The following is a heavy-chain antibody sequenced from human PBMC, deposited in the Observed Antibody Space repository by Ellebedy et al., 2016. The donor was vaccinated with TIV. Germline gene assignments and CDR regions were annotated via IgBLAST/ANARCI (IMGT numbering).Heavy chain of an antibody. J-gene: IGHJ6*02. CDR1: GGTFSSYA. V-gene: IGHV1-69*05. CDR3: ARGDYGGNSRRKHYYYGMDV. Sequence: SVKVSCXASGGTFSSYAISWVRQAPGQGLEWMGGIIPIFGTANYAQKLQGRVTMTTDTSTSTAYMELRSLRSDDTAVYYCARGDYGGNSRRKHYYYGMDVWGQGTTVTVSS. D-gene: IGHD4-23*01. CDR2: IIPIFGTA.